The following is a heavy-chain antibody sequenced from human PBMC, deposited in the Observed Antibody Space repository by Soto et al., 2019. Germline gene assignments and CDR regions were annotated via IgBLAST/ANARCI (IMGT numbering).Heavy chain of an antibody. CDR3: AKDGRARSPYSSGYYPFDY. CDR1: GVTCGNYG. J-gene: IGHJ4*02. D-gene: IGHD3-22*01. V-gene: IGHV3-23*01. CDR2: IRGSGGST. Sequence: GRSLRLRWAAAGVTCGNYGGSRVRQAPGKGLEWVSSIRGSGGSTYYADSVKGRFTVSRDDSKNTLYRQMNSLRAEDTAVYYCAKDGRARSPYSSGYYPFDYWGQGTLVTVSS.